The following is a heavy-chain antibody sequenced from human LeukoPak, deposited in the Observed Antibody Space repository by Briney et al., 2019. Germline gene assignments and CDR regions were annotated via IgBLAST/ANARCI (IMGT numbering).Heavy chain of an antibody. V-gene: IGHV4-59*08. Sequence: SETLSLTCTVSGGSISSYYWSWIRQPPGKGLEWIGYIYYSGSTNYNPSLKSRVTISVDTSKNQFSLKLSSVTAADTAVYYCARLPSRDAFDIWGQGTMVTVSS. D-gene: IGHD2-2*01. CDR3: ARLPSRDAFDI. J-gene: IGHJ3*02. CDR1: GGSISSYY. CDR2: IYYSGST.